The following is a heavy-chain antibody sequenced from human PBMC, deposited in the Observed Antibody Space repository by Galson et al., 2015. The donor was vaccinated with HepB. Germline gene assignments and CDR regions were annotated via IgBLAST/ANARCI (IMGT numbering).Heavy chain of an antibody. Sequence: LRLSCAASGIIFSSYSMNWVRQAPGKGLEWVSSIGSSSSSIYYADSVKGRFTISRDNAKNSLYLQMNSLRAEDTAVYYCAREVGEAFDIWGQGTMVTVSS. J-gene: IGHJ3*02. CDR1: GIIFSSYS. CDR2: IGSSSSSI. D-gene: IGHD3-16*01. CDR3: AREVGEAFDI. V-gene: IGHV3-21*06.